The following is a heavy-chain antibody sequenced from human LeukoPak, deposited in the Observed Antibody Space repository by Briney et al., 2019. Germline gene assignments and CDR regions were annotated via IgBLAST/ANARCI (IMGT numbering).Heavy chain of an antibody. Sequence: SETLSLTCTVSGDPISNYYWSWLRQPPGKGLEWIGYMYHSGTTNYNPSLKSRVTMSVDTSKNQFSLHLNSVTPEDTAVYYCGGSGGEQWLGNWFDPWGQGTLVTVSS. J-gene: IGHJ5*02. D-gene: IGHD6-19*01. CDR2: MYHSGTT. V-gene: IGHV4-59*12. CDR1: GDPISNYY. CDR3: GGSGGEQWLGNWFDP.